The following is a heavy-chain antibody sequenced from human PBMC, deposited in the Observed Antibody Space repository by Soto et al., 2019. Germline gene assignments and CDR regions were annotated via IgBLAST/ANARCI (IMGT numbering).Heavy chain of an antibody. CDR1: GGSISSGGYY. Sequence: QVQLQESGPGLVKPSPTLSLTCTVSGGSISSGGYYWSWIRQHPGKGLEWIGYIYYSGSTYYNPSLKSRVTISVDTSKNQFSLKLSSVTAEETAVYYCASLTTVVSPFDYWGQGTLVTVSS. V-gene: IGHV4-31*03. D-gene: IGHD4-17*01. CDR2: IYYSGST. J-gene: IGHJ4*02. CDR3: ASLTTVVSPFDY.